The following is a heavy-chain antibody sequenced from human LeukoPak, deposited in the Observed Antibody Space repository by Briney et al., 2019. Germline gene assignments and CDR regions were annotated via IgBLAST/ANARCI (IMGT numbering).Heavy chain of an antibody. CDR2: IRGDSRYT. V-gene: IGHV3-23*01. CDR3: AKEYCSNGVCYVGFDS. CDR1: GFTFASYD. J-gene: IGHJ4*02. Sequence: GGSLRLSCAASGFTFASYDMSWVRQAPEKGLEWVSSIRGDSRYTYYADSVKGRFIISRDNSKNTLNLRLNSLKVEDTAVYFCAKEYCSNGVCYVGFDSWGQGTLVTVSS. D-gene: IGHD2-8*01.